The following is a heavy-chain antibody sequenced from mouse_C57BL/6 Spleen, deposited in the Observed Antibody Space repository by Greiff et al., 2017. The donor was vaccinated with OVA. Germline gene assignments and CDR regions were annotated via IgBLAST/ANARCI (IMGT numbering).Heavy chain of an antibody. Sequence: QVQLQQSGPELVKPGASVKISCKASGYAFSSSWMDWVKQRPGKGLEWIGRIYPGDGDTNYNGKFKGKATLTADKSSSTAYMQLSSLTSEDSAVYFCARSGGYWGQGTTLTVSS. CDR1: GYAFSSSW. J-gene: IGHJ2*01. D-gene: IGHD3-1*01. CDR2: IYPGDGDT. CDR3: ARSGGY. V-gene: IGHV1-82*01.